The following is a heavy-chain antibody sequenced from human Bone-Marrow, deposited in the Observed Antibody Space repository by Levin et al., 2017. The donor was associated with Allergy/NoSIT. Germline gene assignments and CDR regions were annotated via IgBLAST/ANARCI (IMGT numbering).Heavy chain of an antibody. CDR2: IYGDGGA. CDR1: GLTVSGNY. CDR3: ASRTGTRNWYFDL. J-gene: IGHJ2*01. Sequence: PGGSLRLSCAASGLTVSGNYMSWVRQAPGKGLEWVSVIYGDGGASYADSMKGRFTISRDTSQNTVYLQMNSLRAEDTAVYYCASRTGTRNWYFDLRGRGTLVTVSS. V-gene: IGHV3-53*01. D-gene: IGHD1-7*01.